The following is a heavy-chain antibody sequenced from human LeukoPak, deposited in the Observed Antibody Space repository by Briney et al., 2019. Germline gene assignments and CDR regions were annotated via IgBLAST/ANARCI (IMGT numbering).Heavy chain of an antibody. CDR2: IYYSGTT. J-gene: IGHJ4*02. D-gene: IGHD1-1*01. Sequence: SETLSLTCTVSGGSISSSSSSYYWGWIRQPPGKGLDWIASIYYSGTTYYNPSLKSRVTISVDTSKNQFSLKLSSVTAADTAVYYCARSPLQLEPISFDYWGQGTLVTVSS. CDR1: GGSISSSSSSYY. V-gene: IGHV4-39*07. CDR3: ARSPLQLEPISFDY.